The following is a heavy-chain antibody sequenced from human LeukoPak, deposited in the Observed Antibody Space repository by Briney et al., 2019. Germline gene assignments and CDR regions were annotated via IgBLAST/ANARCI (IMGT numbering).Heavy chain of an antibody. CDR2: ISSNGGST. CDR3: ARGEGYCSGGSCSNTPAPFDY. CDR1: GFTFGSYA. D-gene: IGHD2-15*01. J-gene: IGHJ4*02. V-gene: IGHV3-64*01. Sequence: PGGSLRLSCAASGFTFGSYAMHWVRQAPGKGLEYVSAISSNGGSTYYANSVKGRFTISRDNSMNTLYLQMGSLRAEDMAVYYCARGEGYCSGGSCSNTPAPFDYWGQGTLVTVSS.